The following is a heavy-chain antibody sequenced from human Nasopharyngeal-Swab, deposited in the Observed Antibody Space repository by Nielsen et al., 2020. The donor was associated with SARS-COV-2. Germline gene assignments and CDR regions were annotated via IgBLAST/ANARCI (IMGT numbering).Heavy chain of an antibody. Sequence: ESLKISCAASGFTFSSYAMSWVRQAPGKGLEWVSAISGSGGSTYYADSVKGRFTISRDNSKNTLYLQMNSLRAEDTAVYYCAKGASSGWYGGYYMDVWGKGTTVTVSS. CDR1: GFTFSSYA. CDR2: ISGSGGST. D-gene: IGHD6-19*01. CDR3: AKGASSGWYGGYYMDV. V-gene: IGHV3-23*01. J-gene: IGHJ6*03.